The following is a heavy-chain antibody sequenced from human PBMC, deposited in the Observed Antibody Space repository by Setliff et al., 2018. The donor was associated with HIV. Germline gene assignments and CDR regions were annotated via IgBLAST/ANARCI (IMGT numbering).Heavy chain of an antibody. CDR3: AKRTFGSGRLDP. Sequence: KTSETLSLTCSVSGGSFSGYYWSWIRQPPGKGLEWIGYIYIYNSGSTNYNPSLTSRVTISMDTSKNQFSLNLNSVTATDTAVYYCAKRTFGSGRLDPWGQGTLVTVSS. J-gene: IGHJ5*02. V-gene: IGHV4-59*08. CDR2: IYIYNSGST. D-gene: IGHD3-16*01. CDR1: GGSFSGYY.